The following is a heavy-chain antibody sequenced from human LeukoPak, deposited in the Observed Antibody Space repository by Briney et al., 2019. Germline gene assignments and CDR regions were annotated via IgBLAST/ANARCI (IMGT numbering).Heavy chain of an antibody. D-gene: IGHD1-26*01. V-gene: IGHV4-59*08. Sequence: SETLSLTCTVSGGSISSYYWSWIRQPPGKGLEWIGYIYYSGSTNYNPSLKSRVTISVDTSKNQFSLKLSSVTAADTAVYYCARTRGVGATGNYWYFDLWGRGTLVTVSS. CDR1: GGSISSYY. J-gene: IGHJ2*01. CDR3: ARTRGVGATGNYWYFDL. CDR2: IYYSGST.